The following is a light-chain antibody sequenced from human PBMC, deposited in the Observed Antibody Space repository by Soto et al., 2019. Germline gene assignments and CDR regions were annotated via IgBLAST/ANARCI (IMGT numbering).Light chain of an antibody. Sequence: DIQLTQSPSTLSASVGARVTITCLASQSISSWLAWYQQKPGKAHKLMXYDASSLESGVPSRFSGSGSGTEFTLTISSLQPDDFATYYCQQYNSYSAFTFGQGTRLEIK. CDR3: QQYNSYSAFT. CDR1: QSISSW. V-gene: IGKV1-5*01. J-gene: IGKJ5*01. CDR2: DAS.